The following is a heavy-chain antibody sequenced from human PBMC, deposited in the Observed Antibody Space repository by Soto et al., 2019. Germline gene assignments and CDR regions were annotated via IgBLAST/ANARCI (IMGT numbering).Heavy chain of an antibody. CDR1: GFTFSSYA. D-gene: IGHD5-12*01. J-gene: IGHJ3*02. CDR3: ARESLRDGYNYAFDI. V-gene: IGHV3-30-3*01. Sequence: QLQLVESGGGVVQPGRSLRLACAASGFTFSSYAMHWVRQAPGEGLEWVAVISYDGSNKYYADSVKGRFTISRDNSKNTLYLQMNSLRTEDTAVYYCARESLRDGYNYAFDIWGQGTMVTVSS. CDR2: ISYDGSNK.